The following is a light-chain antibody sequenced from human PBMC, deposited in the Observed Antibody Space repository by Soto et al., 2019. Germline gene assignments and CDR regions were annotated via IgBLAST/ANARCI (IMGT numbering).Light chain of an antibody. CDR3: QQYDGYR. Sequence: DIQMTQSPSALSASLGDRVTITCRASQSITNYLNWYQHKPGKAPKLLIYDASSLESGVPSRFSGSGSGTEFTLTISSLQPDDFATYYCQQYDGYRFAQGTKVDIK. CDR1: QSITNY. V-gene: IGKV1-5*01. CDR2: DAS. J-gene: IGKJ1*01.